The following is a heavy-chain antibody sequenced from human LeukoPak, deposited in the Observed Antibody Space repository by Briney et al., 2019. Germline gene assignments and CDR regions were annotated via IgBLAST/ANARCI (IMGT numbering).Heavy chain of an antibody. CDR2: ISAYNGNT. Sequence: ASVKVSCTASGFTFTSDGISCVRQAPGQGLEWMGWISAYNGNTNYAQKLQGRVTMTTDTSTSTAYMELRSLRSDDTAVYYSASDAEVYCGGSCDGPSWYYYYMDVWGKGTTVTVSS. J-gene: IGHJ6*03. D-gene: IGHD2-15*01. CDR1: GFTFTSDG. CDR3: ASDAEVYCGGSCDGPSWYYYYMDV. V-gene: IGHV1-18*01.